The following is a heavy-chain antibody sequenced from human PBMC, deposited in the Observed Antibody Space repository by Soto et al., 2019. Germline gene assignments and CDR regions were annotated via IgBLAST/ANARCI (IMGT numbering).Heavy chain of an antibody. CDR2: NVPISGAA. V-gene: IGHV1-69*01. CDR1: GGTFRSHA. CDR3: ARDRSYANRDYFGGFDS. J-gene: IGHJ4*02. Sequence: QVQLVQSGAEVKKPGSSVRVSCKASGGTFRSHAIGWMRQAPGQGLEWMGGNVPISGAANYAQKFEGRVTITADESTTTAYMELSSRTAEDTAIYYCARDRSYANRDYFGGFDSWGQGTVVTVSS. D-gene: IGHD2-2*01.